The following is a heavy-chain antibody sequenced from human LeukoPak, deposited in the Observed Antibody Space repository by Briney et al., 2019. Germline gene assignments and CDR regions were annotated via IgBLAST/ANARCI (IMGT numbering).Heavy chain of an antibody. D-gene: IGHD4-17*01. CDR3: ARDLSYGVRFDY. V-gene: IGHV3-66*01. CDR2: IYSGGST. Sequence: GGSLRLSCAASGFTVSSNYMSWVRQAPGKGLEWVSVIYSGGSTYYADSVKGRFTLSRDNSKNTLYLQMNSLRAEDTAVYYCARDLSYGVRFDYWGQGTLVTVSS. J-gene: IGHJ4*02. CDR1: GFTVSSNY.